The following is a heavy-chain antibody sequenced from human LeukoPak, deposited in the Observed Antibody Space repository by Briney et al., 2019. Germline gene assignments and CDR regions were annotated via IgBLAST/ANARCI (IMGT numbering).Heavy chain of an antibody. J-gene: IGHJ4*02. CDR2: IKQDGSEK. Sequence: GGSLRLSCAASGFTFSLYWMTWVRQAPGKGLEWVANIKQDGSEKYYVGSVKGRFTISRDNAKNSLYLQMNSLRVEDTAVYYCARVDPEAAADDFWGQGTLVTVSS. CDR1: GFTFSLYW. V-gene: IGHV3-7*05. D-gene: IGHD6-13*01. CDR3: ARVDPEAAADDF.